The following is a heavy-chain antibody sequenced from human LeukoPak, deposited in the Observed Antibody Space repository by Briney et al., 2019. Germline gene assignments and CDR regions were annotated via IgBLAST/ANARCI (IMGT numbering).Heavy chain of an antibody. V-gene: IGHV1-69*13. CDR2: IIPIFGTA. Sequence: SVKVSCKASGYTFTNYAISWVRQAPGQGLEWMGGIIPIFGTANYAQKFQGRVTITADESTSTAYMELSSLRSEDTAVYYCARAYYYDSSGYRDWYFDLWGRGTLVTVSS. CDR1: GYTFTNYA. CDR3: ARAYYYDSSGYRDWYFDL. J-gene: IGHJ2*01. D-gene: IGHD3-22*01.